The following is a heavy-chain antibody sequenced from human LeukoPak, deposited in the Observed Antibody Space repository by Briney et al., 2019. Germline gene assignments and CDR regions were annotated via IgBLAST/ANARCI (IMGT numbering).Heavy chain of an antibody. CDR1: GFTFSSYG. CDR3: AKVLSVTTPSFDY. J-gene: IGHJ4*02. D-gene: IGHD4-17*01. CDR2: ISYDGSNK. V-gene: IGHV3-30*18. Sequence: GGSLRLSCAAAGFTFSSYGMHWARQAPGKGLEWVAVISYDGSNKYYADSVKGRFTISRDNSKNTLYLQMNSLRAEDTAVYYCAKVLSVTTPSFDYWGQGTLVTVSS.